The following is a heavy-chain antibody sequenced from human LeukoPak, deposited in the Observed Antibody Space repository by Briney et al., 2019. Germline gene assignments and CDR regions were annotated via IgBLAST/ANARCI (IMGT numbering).Heavy chain of an antibody. CDR1: GGSISTFY. D-gene: IGHD3-9*01. CDR3: ARGGYDILTGDDAFAI. CDR2: ISYSGST. V-gene: IGHV4-59*01. J-gene: IGHJ3*02. Sequence: PSETLSLTCSVSGGSISTFYWSWIRQTPGKGLEWIGSISYSGSTDYNSSLKSRVTISVDTSKNQFSLNLTSMTAADTAVYYCARGGYDILTGDDAFAIWGQGTMVTVSS.